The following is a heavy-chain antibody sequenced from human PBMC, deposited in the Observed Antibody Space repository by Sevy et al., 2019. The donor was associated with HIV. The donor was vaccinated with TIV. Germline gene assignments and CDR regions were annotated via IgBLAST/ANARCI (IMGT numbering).Heavy chain of an antibody. CDR3: TWGSGIDYYEKGLDL. CDR2: ISKSSSYI. V-gene: IGHV3-21*04. Sequence: GGSLRLSCAASGSSFESFAMNWVRQAPGKGLEWVAYISKSSSYIYYADSVKGRFTISRDNAKNSLFLQMNSLGAEDTVIYYCTWGSGIDYYEKGLDLWGQGTTVTVSS. CDR1: GSSFESFA. D-gene: IGHD3-10*01. J-gene: IGHJ6*02.